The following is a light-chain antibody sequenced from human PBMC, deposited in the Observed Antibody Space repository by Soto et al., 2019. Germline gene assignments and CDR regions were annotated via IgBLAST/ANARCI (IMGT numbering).Light chain of an antibody. Sequence: EIVMTQSPATLSVSPGERATLSCRASQRVSSNLAWYQQKPGQAPRLLIYGASTRATGIPARFSGSGSGTEFTLTISSLQSEDFAVYYCQQYNKWPLTFGQGTK. J-gene: IGKJ1*01. CDR2: GAS. CDR3: QQYNKWPLT. CDR1: QRVSSN. V-gene: IGKV3-15*01.